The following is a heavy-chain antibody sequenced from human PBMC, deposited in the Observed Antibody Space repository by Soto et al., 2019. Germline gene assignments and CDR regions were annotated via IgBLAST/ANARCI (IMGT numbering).Heavy chain of an antibody. Sequence: PSETLSLTCSASGSSIRPYYWSWIRQPPGKGLEWIGNIYYSGSTNYNPSLKSRVIMSVASSKNQVSLRLDPVTAADTAVYYCTRVGGYYGDYPNFDYWGQGALVTVSS. CDR1: GSSIRPYY. V-gene: IGHV4-59*01. CDR3: TRVGGYYGDYPNFDY. D-gene: IGHD4-17*01. CDR2: IYYSGST. J-gene: IGHJ4*02.